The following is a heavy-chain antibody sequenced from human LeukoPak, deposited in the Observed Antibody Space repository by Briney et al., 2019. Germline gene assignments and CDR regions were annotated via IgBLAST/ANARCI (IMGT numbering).Heavy chain of an antibody. CDR3: AKDGWFGNSDLHGDFDN. Sequence: ASVKVSRKASGYTFTSYDINWVRQATGQGLEWMGWMNPNSGNTGYAQKFQGRVTMTRNTSISTAYMELSSLRSEDTAVYYCAKDGWFGNSDLHGDFDNWGQGILVTVSS. CDR2: MNPNSGNT. J-gene: IGHJ4*02. D-gene: IGHD4-11*01. CDR1: GYTFTSYD. V-gene: IGHV1-8*01.